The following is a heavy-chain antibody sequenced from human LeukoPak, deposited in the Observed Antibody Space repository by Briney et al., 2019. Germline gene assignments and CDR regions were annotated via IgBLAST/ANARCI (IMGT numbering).Heavy chain of an antibody. D-gene: IGHD1-26*01. V-gene: IGHV3-30-3*02. CDR3: AKYGREKGSVDY. J-gene: IGHJ4*02. CDR2: ISYDGSNK. CDR1: GFTFSSYA. Sequence: GGSLRLSCAASGFTFSSYAMHWVRQAPGKGLEWVAVISYDGSNKYYADSVKGRFTISRDNSKNTLYLQMNSLRAEDTAVYYCAKYGREKGSVDYWGQGTLVTVSS.